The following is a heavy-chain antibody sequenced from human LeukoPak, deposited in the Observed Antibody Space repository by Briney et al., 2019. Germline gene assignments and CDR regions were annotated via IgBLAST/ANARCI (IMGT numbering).Heavy chain of an antibody. Sequence: SETLSLTCTVSGGSISSYYWGWIRQPPGKGLEWIGSIYYSGSTYYNPSLKSRVTISVDTSKNQFSLKLSSVTAADTAVYYCARDRRENPNDYWGQGTLVTVSS. CDR1: GGSISSYY. CDR2: IYYSGST. J-gene: IGHJ4*02. V-gene: IGHV4-39*07. CDR3: ARDRRENPNDY.